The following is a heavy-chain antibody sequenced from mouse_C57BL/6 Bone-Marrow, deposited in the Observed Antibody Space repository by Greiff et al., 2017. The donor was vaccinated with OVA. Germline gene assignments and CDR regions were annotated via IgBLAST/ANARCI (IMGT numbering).Heavy chain of an antibody. D-gene: IGHD2-5*01. V-gene: IGHV1-69*01. Sequence: VKLQQPGAELVMPGASVKLSCKASGYTFTSYWMHWVKQRPGQGLEWIGEIDPSDSYTNYNQKFKGKSTLTVDKSSSTAYMQLSSLTSEDSAVYYCARSHYSNYDAMDYWGQGTSVTVSS. CDR2: IDPSDSYT. J-gene: IGHJ4*01. CDR1: GYTFTSYW. CDR3: ARSHYSNYDAMDY.